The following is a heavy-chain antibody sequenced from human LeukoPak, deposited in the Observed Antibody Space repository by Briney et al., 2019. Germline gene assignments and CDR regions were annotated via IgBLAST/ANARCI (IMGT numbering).Heavy chain of an antibody. CDR2: IYSGGAT. J-gene: IGHJ4*02. D-gene: IGHD3-22*01. CDR1: GFTFDDYG. Sequence: GGSLRLSCAASGFTFDDYGMSWVRRAPGKGLEWVSVIYSGGATYYADSVKGRFTVSRDNSKNTVYLQMNSLRAEDTAIYYCPRERDSSGYILAYWGQGTLVTVSS. CDR3: PRERDSSGYILAY. V-gene: IGHV3-53*01.